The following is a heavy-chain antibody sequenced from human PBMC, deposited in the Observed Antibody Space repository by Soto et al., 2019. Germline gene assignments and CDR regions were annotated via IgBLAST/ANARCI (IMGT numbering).Heavy chain of an antibody. D-gene: IGHD3-22*01. CDR1: GFTLSSYW. CDR3: ARDPGTGYSDSSGYYYD. Sequence: EVQLVESGGGLVQPGGSLRLSCAASGFTLSSYWMHWVRQAPGKGLVWVSRINSDGSSTSYADSVKGRFTISRDNAKNXXYLQMKSRRAEDTAVYYCARDPGTGYSDSSGYYYDWGQGTLVTVSS. CDR2: INSDGSST. J-gene: IGHJ4*02. V-gene: IGHV3-74*01.